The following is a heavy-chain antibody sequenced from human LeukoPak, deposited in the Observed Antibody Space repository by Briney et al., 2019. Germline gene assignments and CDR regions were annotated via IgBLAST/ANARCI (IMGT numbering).Heavy chain of an antibody. Sequence: GGSLRLSCAASGFTFSSYRMHWVRQAPGKGLEWVAFIRYDGSNKYYADSVKRRFTISRDNSKNTLYLQMNSLRAEDTAVYYCAKDGLIPFDYWGQGTLVTVSS. CDR3: AKDGLIPFDY. J-gene: IGHJ4*02. V-gene: IGHV3-30*02. CDR1: GFTFSSYR. CDR2: IRYDGSNK. D-gene: IGHD3/OR15-3a*01.